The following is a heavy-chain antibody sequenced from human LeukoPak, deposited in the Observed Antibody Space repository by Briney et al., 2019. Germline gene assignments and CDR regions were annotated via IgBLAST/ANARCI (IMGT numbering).Heavy chain of an antibody. CDR1: GFTFSSYS. D-gene: IGHD3-10*01. CDR2: VSSTSTYI. V-gene: IGHV3-21*01. Sequence: PGGSLRLSCAASGFTFSSYSMNWVRQAPGRGLEWVSSVSSTSTYIYYADSLKGRFTISRDNAKNSVYLQMNSLRAEDTAVYYCARGGSGSYSLYWGQGTLVTVSS. J-gene: IGHJ4*02. CDR3: ARGGSGSYSLY.